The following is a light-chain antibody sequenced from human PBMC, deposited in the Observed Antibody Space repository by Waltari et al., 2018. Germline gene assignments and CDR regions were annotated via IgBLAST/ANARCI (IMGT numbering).Light chain of an antibody. J-gene: IGLJ3*02. CDR1: NLERKS. Sequence: SYVLTQPPSVSVAPGNTATIACGGNNLERKSVHWYQQKPGQTPVAVIYYDTERPSGISERFSGSNSGNTATLTISRFEAGDEADYYCQVWDSDSDHPVFGGGTKLTVL. CDR2: YDT. V-gene: IGLV3-21*04. CDR3: QVWDSDSDHPV.